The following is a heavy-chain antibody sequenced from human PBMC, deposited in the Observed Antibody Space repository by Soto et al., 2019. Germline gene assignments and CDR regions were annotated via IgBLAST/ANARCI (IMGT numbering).Heavy chain of an antibody. CDR1: GFTFSSYG. Sequence: PGGSLRLSCVASGFTFSSYGMHWVRQAPGKGLEWVAIISYDGSNTYYADSVKGRFTISRDNSKNKQYLQMNSQRDEDTSVYYCAKEGGLSGSYYISSSYYFDYWGQ. J-gene: IGHJ4*02. CDR3: AKEGGLSGSYYISSSYYFDY. CDR2: ISYDGSNT. V-gene: IGHV3-30*18. D-gene: IGHD1-26*01.